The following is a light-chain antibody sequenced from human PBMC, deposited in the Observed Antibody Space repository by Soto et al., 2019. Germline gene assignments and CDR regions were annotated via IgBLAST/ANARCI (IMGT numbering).Light chain of an antibody. CDR3: SSYAGSNNLGV. V-gene: IGLV2-8*01. CDR2: EVS. CDR1: SSDVGGYNY. Sequence: QSVLTQPPSASGSPGQSVTISCTGTSSDVGGYNYVSWYQQHPGKAPKLMISEVSKRPSGVPDRFSGSKSGNTASLTVSGLQAEDEDDYYCSSYAGSNNLGVFGTGTKVTVL. J-gene: IGLJ1*01.